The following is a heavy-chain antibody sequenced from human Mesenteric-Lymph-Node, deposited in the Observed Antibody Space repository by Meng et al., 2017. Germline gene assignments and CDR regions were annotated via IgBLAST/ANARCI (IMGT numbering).Heavy chain of an antibody. CDR1: GFTFSSYA. V-gene: IGHV3-23*04. J-gene: IGHJ4*02. CDR2: ITGSGSST. Sequence: EVQLVGSGGGLVQPVGSLRFSCAASGFTFSSYAMSWVRQAPGKGLEWVSAITGSGSSTYYADSVKGRFTISRDNSKNTLYLQMSSLRAEDTAVYYCAKDRVLVAAMGAWGYWGQGTLVTVSS. CDR3: AKDRVLVAAMGAWGY. D-gene: IGHD2-15*01.